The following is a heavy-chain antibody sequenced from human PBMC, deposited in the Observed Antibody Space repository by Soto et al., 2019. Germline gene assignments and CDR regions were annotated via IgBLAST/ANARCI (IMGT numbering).Heavy chain of an antibody. V-gene: IGHV3-23*01. CDR2: VSGSGGST. CDR3: AKLRGYSYGAVDY. D-gene: IGHD5-18*01. CDR1: GFSFGSSA. J-gene: IGHJ4*02. Sequence: VGSLRLSCAASGFSFGSSAMSWVRQDPGKGLEWVSSVSGSGGSTYYADSVKGRFTITRDKSKNTVSLRMNSLRVEDTAVYYCAKLRGYSYGAVDYWGQGT.